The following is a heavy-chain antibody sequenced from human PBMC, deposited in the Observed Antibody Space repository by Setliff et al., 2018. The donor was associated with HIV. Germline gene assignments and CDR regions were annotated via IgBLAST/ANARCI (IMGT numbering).Heavy chain of an antibody. J-gene: IGHJ5*02. D-gene: IGHD6-25*01. CDR3: ARRLYSSEAFDP. V-gene: IGHV1-69*05. CDR2: IIPIFGTA. CDR1: GVTFSNYA. Sequence: SVKVSCKASGVTFSNYAISWVRQAPGQGLEWMGGIIPIFGTANYAQKFQGRVTITTDESTITAYMELSSLRSEDTAMYYCARRLYSSEAFDPWGQGTLVTVSS.